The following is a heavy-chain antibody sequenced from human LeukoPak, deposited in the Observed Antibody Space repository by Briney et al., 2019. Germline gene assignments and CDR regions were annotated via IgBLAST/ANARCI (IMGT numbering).Heavy chain of an antibody. D-gene: IGHD6-6*01. Sequence: SGTLSLTCAVSGGSISSSNWWSWVRPPPGKGLEWIGEIYHSGSTNYNPSLKSRVTISVDTFRKQFSLKMASVTAADTAVYYCARHQYNISSGYKWFDPWGQGSLVTVSS. CDR2: IYHSGST. CDR3: ARHQYNISSGYKWFDP. J-gene: IGHJ5*02. V-gene: IGHV4-4*02. CDR1: GGSISSSNW.